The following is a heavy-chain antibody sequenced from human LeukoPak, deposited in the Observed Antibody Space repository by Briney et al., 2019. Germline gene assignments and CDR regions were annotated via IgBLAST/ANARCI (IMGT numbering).Heavy chain of an antibody. J-gene: IGHJ3*02. V-gene: IGHV3-30-3*01. CDR3: ARDRGQQLVPGAFDI. CDR1: RFTFSSYA. D-gene: IGHD6-13*01. CDR2: ISYDGSNK. Sequence: PGRSLRLSCAASRFTFSSYAMHWVRQAPGKGLEWVAVISYDGSNKYYADSVKGRFTISRDNSKNTLYLQMNSLRAEDTAVYYCARDRGQQLVPGAFDIWGQGTMVTVSS.